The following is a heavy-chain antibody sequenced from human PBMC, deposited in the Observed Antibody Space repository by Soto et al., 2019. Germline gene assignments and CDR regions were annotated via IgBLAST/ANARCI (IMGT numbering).Heavy chain of an antibody. V-gene: IGHV2-5*01. Sequence: SGATPINPTRTLTMTGTVSGFSLSTSGVGVGWIRQPPGKALGWLALIYCNDDKRYSPSLKSRLTITKDTSKNQVVLKMTNMDPVDTATFFCAPSYGYFYILSLLGRLSFSVQH. CDR2: IYCNDDK. CDR1: GFSLSTSGVG. D-gene: IGHD5-18*01. J-gene: IGHJ1*01. CDR3: APSYGYFYILSLLGRLSFSVQH.